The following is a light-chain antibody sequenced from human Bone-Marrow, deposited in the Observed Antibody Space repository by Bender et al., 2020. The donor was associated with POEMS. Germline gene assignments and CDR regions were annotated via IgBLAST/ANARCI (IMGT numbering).Light chain of an antibody. J-gene: IGLJ2*01. V-gene: IGLV3-1*01. CDR3: QAWDSSTVV. CDR2: QDA. CDR1: GLGDKY. Sequence: SYDLTQPRSVSVSPGQTATITCSGDGLGDKYISWYQVKPGQSPVAVIYQDAKRPSGIPERFSGSSSGNTATLTISGTQAVDEADYYCQAWDSSTVVFGGGTKLTVL.